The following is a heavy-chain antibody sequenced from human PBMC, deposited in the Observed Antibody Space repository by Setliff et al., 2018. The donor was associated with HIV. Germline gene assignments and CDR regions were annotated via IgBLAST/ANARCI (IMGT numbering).Heavy chain of an antibody. CDR2: IYPGDFVT. CDR1: GYSFTNYW. Sequence: GESLKISCTASGYSFTNYWIGWVRQMPGKGLEWIGVIYPGDFVTRYGPSFQGQVSISADRSITTAYLQWSGLKASDTAMYYCTRRRRAPGIEDLEAYWGQGTLVTVPQ. J-gene: IGHJ4*02. D-gene: IGHD1-26*01. V-gene: IGHV5-51*01. CDR3: TRRRRAPGIEDLEAY.